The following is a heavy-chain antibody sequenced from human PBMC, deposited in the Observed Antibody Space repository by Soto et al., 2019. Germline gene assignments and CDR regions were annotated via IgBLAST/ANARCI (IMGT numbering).Heavy chain of an antibody. CDR2: TYYRSKWYN. CDR3: ARDKSIAARGYYYYGMDV. V-gene: IGHV6-1*01. D-gene: IGHD6-6*01. Sequence: SQTLSLTCAIYGDSVSSNNAAWNWIRQSPSRGLEWLGRTYYRSKWYNDYAVSVKSRITINPDTSKNQFSLQLNSVTPEDTAVYYCARDKSIAARGYYYYGMDVWGQGTTVTVSS. J-gene: IGHJ6*02. CDR1: GDSVSSNNAA.